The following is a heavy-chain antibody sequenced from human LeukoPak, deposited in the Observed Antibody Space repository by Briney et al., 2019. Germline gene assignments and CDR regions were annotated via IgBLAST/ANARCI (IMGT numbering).Heavy chain of an antibody. Sequence: GRSLRVSCAASGFTFADYAVHWVRHAPGKGLEWVSGISWKSGSIGYADSVKGRFIISRDNAKNSLYLQMNRLRAEDTALYYCAKGLLYGSGKAFDIWGQGTMVTVSS. CDR3: AKGLLYGSGKAFDI. CDR2: ISWKSGSI. D-gene: IGHD3-10*01. J-gene: IGHJ3*02. CDR1: GFTFADYA. V-gene: IGHV3-9*01.